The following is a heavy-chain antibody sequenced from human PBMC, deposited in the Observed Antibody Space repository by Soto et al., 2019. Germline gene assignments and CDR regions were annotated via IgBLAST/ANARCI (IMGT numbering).Heavy chain of an antibody. CDR2: ISHDGSNK. J-gene: IGHJ4*02. V-gene: IGHV3-30*03. D-gene: IGHD5-18*01. Sequence: GGSLRLSCAASGFTFSSYSMHWVRQTPGKGLEWVAVISHDGSNKNNADSVKGRFTISRDNSKNTLYLQMNTLRVEDTAVYYCARDLNVNNYGYPSYWGQGTLVTVSS. CDR3: ARDLNVNNYGYPSY. CDR1: GFTFSSYS.